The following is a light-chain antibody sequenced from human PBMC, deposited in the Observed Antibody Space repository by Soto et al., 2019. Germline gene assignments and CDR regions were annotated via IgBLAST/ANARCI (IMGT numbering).Light chain of an antibody. CDR3: QQYNNWPVT. J-gene: IGKJ4*01. V-gene: IGKV3D-15*01. CDR2: HAS. Sequence: EIVLTQSPDTLSLSPGEGATLSCRASQSVSDKLAWYQQKPGQAPRLLIYHASARATGIAARFSGSGSGTEFTLTISGLQSEDFATYYCQQYNNWPVTFGGGTKVDIK. CDR1: QSVSDK.